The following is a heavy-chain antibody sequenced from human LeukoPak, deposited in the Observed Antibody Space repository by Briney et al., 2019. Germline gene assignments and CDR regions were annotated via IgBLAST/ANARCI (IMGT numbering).Heavy chain of an antibody. CDR2: ISGSGDNT. V-gene: IGHV3-23*01. Sequence: GGSLRLSCAASGFTFSSHGMSWVRQAPGKGLEWVSTISGSGDNTYYADSVKGRFTISRDNSKNTLYLQMNSLRAEDTAVYYCARDFYDTSGYYYDYWGQGTLVTVSS. J-gene: IGHJ4*02. CDR1: GFTFSSHG. CDR3: ARDFYDTSGYYYDY. D-gene: IGHD3-22*01.